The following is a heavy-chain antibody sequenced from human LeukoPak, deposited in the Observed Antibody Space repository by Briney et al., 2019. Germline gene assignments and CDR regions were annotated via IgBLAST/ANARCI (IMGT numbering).Heavy chain of an antibody. CDR3: AKALIFSYYYESSAFDY. V-gene: IGHV3-23*01. CDR2: ISGSSGST. CDR1: GFTFSDSS. J-gene: IGHJ4*02. Sequence: PGGSLRLSCAASGFTFSDSSMNWVRQAPGKGLEWVSGISGSSGSTYYADSVKGRFTISRDNSKNTLYLQMNSLRAEDTAVYYCAKALIFSYYYESSAFDYWGQGTLVTVSS. D-gene: IGHD3-22*01.